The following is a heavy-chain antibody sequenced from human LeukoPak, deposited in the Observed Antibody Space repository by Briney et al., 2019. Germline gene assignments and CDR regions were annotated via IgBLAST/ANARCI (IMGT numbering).Heavy chain of an antibody. CDR2: INPNSGGT. D-gene: IGHD5-12*01. J-gene: IGHJ6*02. Sequence: ASVTVSCKASGYTFTGYYMHWVRQAPGQGLEWMGWINPNSGGTNYAQNFHGRVPMTSDTSISTAYMELSRLRYDDTAVYYCARESRLNNSPRDYYGMDVWGQGTTVTVSS. CDR3: ARESRLNNSPRDYYGMDV. V-gene: IGHV1-2*02. CDR1: GYTFTGYY.